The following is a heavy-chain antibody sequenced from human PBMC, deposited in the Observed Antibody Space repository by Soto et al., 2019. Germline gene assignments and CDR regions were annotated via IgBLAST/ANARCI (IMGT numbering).Heavy chain of an antibody. CDR2: IYYSGST. CDR3: ARENGDPQGTYFDY. D-gene: IGHD4-17*01. J-gene: IGHJ4*02. CDR1: GGSISSYY. V-gene: IGHV4-59*01. Sequence: SSETLSLTCTVSGGSISSYYWSWIRQPPGKGLEWIGYIYYSGSTNYNPSLKSRVTISVDTSKNQFSLKLSSVTAADTAVYYCARENGDPQGTYFDYWGQGTLVTVSS.